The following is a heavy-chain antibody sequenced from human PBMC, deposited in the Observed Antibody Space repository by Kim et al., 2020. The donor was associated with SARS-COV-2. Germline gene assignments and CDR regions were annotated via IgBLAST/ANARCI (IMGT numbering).Heavy chain of an antibody. V-gene: IGHV4-59*08. J-gene: IGHJ5*02. CDR3: ARQSNNWRVPFDP. Sequence: YNPSLRSRVTISVDTPKNQLSLKLSSVTAADTAVYYCARQSNNWRVPFDPWGQGTLVTVSS. D-gene: IGHD1-1*01.